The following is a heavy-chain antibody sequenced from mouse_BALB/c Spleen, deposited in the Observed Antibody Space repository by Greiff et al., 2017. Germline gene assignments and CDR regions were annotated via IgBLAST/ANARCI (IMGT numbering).Heavy chain of an antibody. J-gene: IGHJ1*01. Sequence: VHVKQSGAELVRPGALVKLSCKASGFNIKDYYMHWVKQRPEQGLEWIGWIDPENGNTIYDPKFQGKASITADTSSNTAYLQLSSLTSEDTAVYYCASGYDRYFDVWDAGTTVTVSS. V-gene: IGHV14-1*02. CDR3: ASGYDRYFDV. CDR2: IDPENGNT. CDR1: GFNIKDYY. D-gene: IGHD2-3*01.